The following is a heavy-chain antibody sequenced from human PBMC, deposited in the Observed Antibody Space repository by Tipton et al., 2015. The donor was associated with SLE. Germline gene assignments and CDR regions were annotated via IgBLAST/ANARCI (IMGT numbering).Heavy chain of an antibody. D-gene: IGHD1-26*01. Sequence: LRLSCTVSGGSISSGGYYWSWIRQHPGKGLEWIGYIYYSGSTNYNPSLKSRVTISVDTSKNQFSLKLSSVTAADTAVYYCARLGGGSYYYYGMDVWGQGP. CDR2: IYYSGST. V-gene: IGHV4-31*03. CDR3: ARLGGGSYYYYGMDV. CDR1: GGSISSGGYY. J-gene: IGHJ6*02.